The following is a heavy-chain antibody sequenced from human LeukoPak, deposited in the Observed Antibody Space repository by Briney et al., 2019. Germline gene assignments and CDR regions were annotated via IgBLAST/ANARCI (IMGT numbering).Heavy chain of an antibody. V-gene: IGHV4-30-2*01. CDR1: GGSVGNGGYY. CDR2: IYHSGST. J-gene: IGHJ4*02. D-gene: IGHD3-22*01. Sequence: SETLSLTCTVSGGSVGNGGYYWSWIRQPPGKGLEWIGYIYHSGSTSYNPSLKSRVTISVDRSKNQFSLKLSSVTAADTAVYYCARADKYYDSSGYFDHWGQGTLVTASS. CDR3: ARADKYYDSSGYFDH.